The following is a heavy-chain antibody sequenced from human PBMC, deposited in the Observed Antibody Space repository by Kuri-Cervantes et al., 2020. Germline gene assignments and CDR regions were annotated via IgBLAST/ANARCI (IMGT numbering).Heavy chain of an antibody. CDR1: GGTFSSYT. CDR3: ARGVTTAVYYYYGMDV. CDR2: IIPILGIA. Sequence: SVKVSCKASGGTFSSYTISWVRQAPGQGLEWMGRIIPILGIANYAQKFQGRVTITADKSTSTAYMELSSLRPEDTAVYYCARGVTTAVYYYYGMDVWGQGTTVTVSS. J-gene: IGHJ6*02. D-gene: IGHD4-11*01. V-gene: IGHV1-69*02.